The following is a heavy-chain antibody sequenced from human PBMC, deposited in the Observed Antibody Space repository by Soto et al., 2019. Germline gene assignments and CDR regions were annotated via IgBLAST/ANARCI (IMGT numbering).Heavy chain of an antibody. D-gene: IGHD5-12*01. V-gene: IGHV3-23*01. CDR2: ISTSAYST. J-gene: IGHJ4*02. Sequence: GGSLRLSCTASGFTFSSYAMTWVRQAPGKGLEWVSTISTSAYSTYYADSVKGRFTISRDNSKNTLYLQMDSLTAEDTAVYYCAYSGHGPPSAFDFRGQGTLVTVSS. CDR1: GFTFSSYA. CDR3: AYSGHGPPSAFDF.